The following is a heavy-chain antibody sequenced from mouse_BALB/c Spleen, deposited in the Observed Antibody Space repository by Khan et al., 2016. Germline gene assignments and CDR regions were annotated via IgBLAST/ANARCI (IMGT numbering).Heavy chain of an antibody. J-gene: IGHJ2*01. CDR2: ISYSGST. CDR1: GYSITSDYA. Sequence: EVQLQESGPGLVKPSQSLSLTCTVTGYSITSDYAWNWIRQFPGNKLEWMGYISYSGSTSYNPSLKSRISITRDTSKNQFFLQLNSGTTEDTARYSCARTLLRLYYFDYWGQGTTLTVSA. CDR3: ARTLLRLYYFDY. V-gene: IGHV3-2*02. D-gene: IGHD1-2*01.